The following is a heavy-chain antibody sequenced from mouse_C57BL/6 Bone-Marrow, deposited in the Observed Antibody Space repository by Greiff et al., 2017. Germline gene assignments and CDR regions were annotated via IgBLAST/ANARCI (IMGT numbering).Heavy chain of an antibody. J-gene: IGHJ3*01. CDR3: ARAYSNGSWFAY. CDR1: GFTFSSYG. V-gene: IGHV5-6*01. Sequence: EVQLVESGGDLVKPGGSLKLSCAASGFTFSSYGMSWVRQTPDKRLEWVATISSGGSYTYYPDSVKGRFTISRDNAKNTLYLQRSSLKSEDTAMYYCARAYSNGSWFAYWGQGTLVTVSA. CDR2: ISSGGSYT. D-gene: IGHD2-5*01.